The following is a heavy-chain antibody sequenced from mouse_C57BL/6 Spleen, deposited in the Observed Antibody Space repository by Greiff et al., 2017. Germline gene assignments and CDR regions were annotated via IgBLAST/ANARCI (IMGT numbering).Heavy chain of an antibody. V-gene: IGHV1-50*01. CDR1: GYTFTSYW. D-gene: IGHD2-12*01. CDR2: IDPSDSYT. J-gene: IGHJ2*01. Sequence: QVQLQQSGAELVKPGASVKLSCKASGYTFTSYWMQWVKQRPGQGLEWIGEIDPSDSYTNYNQKFKGKATLTVDTSSSPAYMQLSSLTSEDSAVYYCARSNYSVDYWGQGTTLTVSS. CDR3: ARSNYSVDY.